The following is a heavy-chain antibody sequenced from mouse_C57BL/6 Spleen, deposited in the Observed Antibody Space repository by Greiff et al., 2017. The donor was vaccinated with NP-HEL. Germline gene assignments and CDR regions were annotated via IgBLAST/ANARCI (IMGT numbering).Heavy chain of an antibody. Sequence: EVMLVESGGGLVKPGGSLKLSCAASGFTFSSYAMSWVRQTPEKRLEWVATISDGGSYTYYPDNVKGRFTISRDNAQNNLYLQMSHLKSEDTAMYYCARGYSSSWFAYWGQGTLVTVSA. CDR2: ISDGGSYT. V-gene: IGHV5-4*03. CDR1: GFTFSSYA. D-gene: IGHD1-1*01. CDR3: ARGYSSSWFAY. J-gene: IGHJ3*01.